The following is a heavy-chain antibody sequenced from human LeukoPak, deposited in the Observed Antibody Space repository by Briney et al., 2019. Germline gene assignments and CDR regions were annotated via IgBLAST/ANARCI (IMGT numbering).Heavy chain of an antibody. V-gene: IGHV4-39*07. J-gene: IGHJ4*02. Sequence: SETLSLTCTVSGGSISGPYSYWGWTRQPPGKGLEWIGSLYNSGSTYSNPSLKSRATISVDTSKNQCSLKLRSVTAADTAVYYCATGAQQQLDYWGQGTLVTVSS. CDR2: LYNSGST. CDR1: GGSISGPYSY. CDR3: ATGAQQQLDY. D-gene: IGHD6-13*01.